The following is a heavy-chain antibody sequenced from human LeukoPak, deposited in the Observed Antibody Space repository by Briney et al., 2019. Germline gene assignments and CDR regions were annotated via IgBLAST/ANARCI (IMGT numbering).Heavy chain of an antibody. CDR1: GLLFSSYG. V-gene: IGHV3-30*03. CDR2: ISFSGTTE. D-gene: IGHD6-13*01. CDR3: ARDHSDTRAPNPYFNH. J-gene: IGHJ4*02. Sequence: PGGSLRLSCEASGLLFSSYGFYWVRQAPGKGLEWVAYISFSGTTEDYADSLEGRFTISRDNSESKVYLQMSSLRSEDTAVYYCARDHSDTRAPNPYFNHWGQGALVTVSS.